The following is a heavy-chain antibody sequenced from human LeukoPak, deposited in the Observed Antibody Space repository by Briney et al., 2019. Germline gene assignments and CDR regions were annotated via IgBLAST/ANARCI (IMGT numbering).Heavy chain of an antibody. CDR3: ARRDEATITLFDY. CDR2: IYPGDSDT. J-gene: IGHJ4*02. Sequence: RGESLKISCKASGYSFTTYWIGWVRQMPGKGLDWMGIIYPGDSDTRYSPSFQGQVTISADKSISTAYLQWSSLKASDTAMYYCARRDEATITLFDYWGQGTLVTVSS. D-gene: IGHD5-24*01. V-gene: IGHV5-51*01. CDR1: GYSFTTYW.